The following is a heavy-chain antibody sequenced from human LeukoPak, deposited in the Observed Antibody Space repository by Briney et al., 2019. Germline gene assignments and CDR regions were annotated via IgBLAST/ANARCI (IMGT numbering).Heavy chain of an antibody. V-gene: IGHV3-23*01. D-gene: IGHD3-22*01. CDR3: AKDAGGYYDSSGYFLGAFDI. CDR2: ISGSGGST. J-gene: IGHJ3*02. Sequence: PGGSLRLSCAASGFTFSSYAMSWVRQAPGKGLECVSAISGSGGSTYYADSVKGRFTISRDNSKNTLYLQMNSLRAEDTAVYYCAKDAGGYYDSSGYFLGAFDIWGQGTMVTVSS. CDR1: GFTFSSYA.